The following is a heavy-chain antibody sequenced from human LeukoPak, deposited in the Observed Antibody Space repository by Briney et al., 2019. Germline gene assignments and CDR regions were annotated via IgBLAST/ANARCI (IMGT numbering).Heavy chain of an antibody. D-gene: IGHD3-16*01. Sequence: GGSLRLSCAASGFTFSSYEMNWVRQAPGKGLEWVSYISSSGSTIYYADSVKGRFTISRDNAKNSLYLQMTSLRVEDTAIYYCARDATRGGDFDYWGQGTLVTVSS. CDR1: GFTFSSYE. CDR2: ISSSGSTI. V-gene: IGHV3-48*03. J-gene: IGHJ4*02. CDR3: ARDATRGGDFDY.